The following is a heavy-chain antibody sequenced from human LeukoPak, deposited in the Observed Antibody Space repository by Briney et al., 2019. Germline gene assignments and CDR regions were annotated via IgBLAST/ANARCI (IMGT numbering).Heavy chain of an antibody. D-gene: IGHD3-10*01. CDR3: ASQGVLLWFGELLNPPLYYYGMDV. J-gene: IGHJ6*04. CDR2: IIPIFGTA. V-gene: IGHV1-69*13. Sequence: SVKVSCKASGGTFSSYAISWVRQAPGQGLEWMGGIIPIFGTANYAQKFQGRVTITADESTSTAYMELSSLRSEDTAVYYCASQGVLLWFGELLNPPLYYYGMDVWGKGTTVTVSS. CDR1: GGTFSSYA.